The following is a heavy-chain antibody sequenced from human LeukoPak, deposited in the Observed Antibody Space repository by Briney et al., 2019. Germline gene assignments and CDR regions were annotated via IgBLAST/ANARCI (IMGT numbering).Heavy chain of an antibody. V-gene: IGHV3-66*02. CDR3: AKAVGYSSSYLGY. D-gene: IGHD6-13*01. Sequence: GGSLRLSCAVSGSTVKSNYMSWARQAPGKGLEWVSVIYSGGDTYYADSVKGRFTISRDNSKNTLYLQMNSLRAEDTAVYYCAKAVGYSSSYLGYWGQGTLVTVSS. CDR1: GSTVKSNY. CDR2: IYSGGDT. J-gene: IGHJ4*02.